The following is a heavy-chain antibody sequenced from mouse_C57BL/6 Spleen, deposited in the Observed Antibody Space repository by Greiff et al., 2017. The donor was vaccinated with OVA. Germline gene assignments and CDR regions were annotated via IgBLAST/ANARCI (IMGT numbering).Heavy chain of an antibody. J-gene: IGHJ2*01. V-gene: IGHV2-2*01. Sequence: VQLKESGPGLVQPSQSLSLTCPVSGFSLTSYGVHWVRQSPGKGLEWLGVIWSGGSTDYNAAFISRLSISKDNSKSQVFFKMNSLQADDTAIYYCARGYGSIPYYFDYWGQGTTLTVSS. D-gene: IGHD1-1*01. CDR3: ARGYGSIPYYFDY. CDR2: IWSGGST. CDR1: GFSLTSYG.